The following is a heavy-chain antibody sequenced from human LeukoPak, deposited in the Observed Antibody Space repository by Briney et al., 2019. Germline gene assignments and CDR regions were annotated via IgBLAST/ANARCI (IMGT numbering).Heavy chain of an antibody. J-gene: IGHJ6*02. CDR3: ARSDFWSGRRAYYYGMDV. Sequence: GGSLRLSCAASGFTFSSYAMHWVCQAPGKGLEWVAVISYDGSNKYYADSVKGRFTISRDNSKNTLYLQMNSLRAEDTAVYYCARSDFWSGRRAYYYGMDVWGQGTTVTVSS. D-gene: IGHD3-3*01. CDR1: GFTFSSYA. CDR2: ISYDGSNK. V-gene: IGHV3-30-3*01.